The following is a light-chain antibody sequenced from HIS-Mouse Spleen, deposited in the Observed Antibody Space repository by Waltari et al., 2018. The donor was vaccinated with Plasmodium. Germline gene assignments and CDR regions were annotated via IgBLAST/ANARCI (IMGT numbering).Light chain of an antibody. CDR3: QAWDSSVV. V-gene: IGLV3-1*01. CDR1: KLGDKY. CDR2: QDS. Sequence: SYELTQPPSVSVSPGQTASITCSGDKLGDKYACWYQQKPGQSPGLVIYQDSKRPSGIPERFSGSNSGNTATLTISGTQAMDEAVYYCQAWDSSVVFGGGTKLTVL. J-gene: IGLJ2*01.